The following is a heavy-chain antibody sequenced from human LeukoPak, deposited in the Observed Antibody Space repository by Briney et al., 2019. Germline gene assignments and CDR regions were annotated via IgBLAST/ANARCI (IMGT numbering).Heavy chain of an antibody. CDR1: GFTFSSYG. D-gene: IGHD6-19*01. Sequence: PGGSLRLSCAASGFTFSSYGMHWVRQAPGKGLEWVAVIWYDGSNKYYADSVKGRFTISRDNSKNTLYLQMNSLRAEDTAVYYCARDGSCGWYWADYWGQGTLVTVSS. J-gene: IGHJ4*02. CDR2: IWYDGSNK. V-gene: IGHV3-33*01. CDR3: ARDGSCGWYWADY.